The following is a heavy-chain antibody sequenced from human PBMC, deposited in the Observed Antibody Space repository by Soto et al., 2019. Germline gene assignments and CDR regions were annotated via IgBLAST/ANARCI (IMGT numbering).Heavy chain of an antibody. CDR2: IIPIFGTA. V-gene: IGHV1-69*12. Sequence: QVQLVQSGAEVKKPGSSVKVSCKASGGTFSSYAINWVRQAPGQGLEWMGGIIPIFGTADYAQKFQGRVTLTAHESTSPAYMELSSLRSEDTAVYYCARAVAGGVYYYYGMDVWGQGTTVTVSS. J-gene: IGHJ6*02. CDR1: GGTFSSYA. D-gene: IGHD6-19*01. CDR3: ARAVAGGVYYYYGMDV.